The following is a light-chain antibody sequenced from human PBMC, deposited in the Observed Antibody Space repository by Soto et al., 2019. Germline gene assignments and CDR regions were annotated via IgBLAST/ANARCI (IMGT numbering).Light chain of an antibody. Sequence: QSALTQPASVSGSPGQSITISCTGTSSDVGSYNLVSWYQQHPGKPPKLMIYEGSKRPSGVSNRFSGSKSGNTASLTISGLQAEDEADDYCCSYAGSSTLVFGGGTKLTVL. CDR3: CSYAGSSTLV. J-gene: IGLJ2*01. CDR1: SSDVGSYNL. CDR2: EGS. V-gene: IGLV2-23*01.